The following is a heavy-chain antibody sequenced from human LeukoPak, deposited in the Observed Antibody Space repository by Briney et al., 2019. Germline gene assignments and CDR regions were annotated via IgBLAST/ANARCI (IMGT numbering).Heavy chain of an antibody. CDR1: GGSINSYY. D-gene: IGHD2-15*01. Sequence: PSETLSLTCTVSGGSINSYYWSWIRQPPGKGLEWIGDIYYSGSPDYSPSLKSRVTISVDTSKNQFSLKLSSVTAADTAVYYCARLGVVVVADTYYFDYWGQGTLVTVSS. CDR2: IYYSGSP. V-gene: IGHV4-59*12. J-gene: IGHJ4*02. CDR3: ARLGVVVVADTYYFDY.